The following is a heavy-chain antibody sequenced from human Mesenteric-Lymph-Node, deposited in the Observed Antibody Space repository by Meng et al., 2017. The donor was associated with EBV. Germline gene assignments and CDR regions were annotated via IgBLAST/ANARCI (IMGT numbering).Heavy chain of an antibody. J-gene: IGHJ4*02. CDR1: GYTFTSYD. Sequence: QVQLVKSVSEVKKPGASVKVPCKASGYTFTSYDINWVRQATGQGLEWMGWMNPNSGATGSTQKFQGRVTMTRNTSISTAYMELNSLTSEDTAVYYCSRDSIYNGQDSWGQGTLVTVSS. V-gene: IGHV1-8*01. CDR3: SRDSIYNGQDS. D-gene: IGHD5-24*01. CDR2: MNPNSGAT.